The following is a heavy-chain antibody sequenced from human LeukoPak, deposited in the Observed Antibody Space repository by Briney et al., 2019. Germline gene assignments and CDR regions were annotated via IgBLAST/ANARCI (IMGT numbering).Heavy chain of an antibody. V-gene: IGHV4-39*07. D-gene: IGHD3-9*01. CDR1: GGSISRSSYY. CDR3: ARSGEYYDILTGYTRRGEVDY. Sequence: SETLSLTCTVSGGSISRSSYYWGWIRQPPGKGLEWIGSIYYSGSTYYNPSLKSRVTISVDTSKNQFSLKLSSVTAADTAVYYCARSGEYYDILTGYTRRGEVDYWGQGTLVTVSS. CDR2: IYYSGST. J-gene: IGHJ4*02.